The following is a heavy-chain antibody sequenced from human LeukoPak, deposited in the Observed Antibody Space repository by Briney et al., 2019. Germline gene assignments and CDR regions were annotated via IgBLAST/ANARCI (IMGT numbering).Heavy chain of an antibody. D-gene: IGHD6-19*01. CDR2: IYYSGNT. J-gene: IGHJ3*01. Sequence: SETLSLTCTVSGGSISSSFYYWGWIRQPPGKGLEWIGNIYYSGNTYYNPSLKSRVTISVDTSKNQFSLKLSSVTAADTAVYYCAREDAVSSDDAFDLWGQGTMVTVS. CDR1: GGSISSSFYY. V-gene: IGHV4-39*07. CDR3: AREDAVSSDDAFDL.